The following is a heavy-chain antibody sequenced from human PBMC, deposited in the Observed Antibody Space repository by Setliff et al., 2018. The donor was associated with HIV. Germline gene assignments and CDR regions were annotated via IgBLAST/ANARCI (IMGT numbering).Heavy chain of an antibody. Sequence: PSETLSLTCTVSTDSINSYFWNWIRQPPGKGLEWIGSIYSSGSTNYNPSLKSRVTIGVDTSKNQFSLKLTSVTAADAAVYYCARRRPPPSGLYSAYYMDVWGTGTTVTVSS. CDR1: TDSINSYF. J-gene: IGHJ6*03. CDR2: IYSSGST. D-gene: IGHD1-26*01. CDR3: ARRRPPPSGLYSAYYMDV. V-gene: IGHV4-4*09.